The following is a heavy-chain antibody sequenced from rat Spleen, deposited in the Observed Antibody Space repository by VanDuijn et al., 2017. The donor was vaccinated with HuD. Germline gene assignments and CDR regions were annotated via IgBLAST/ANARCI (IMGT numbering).Heavy chain of an antibody. J-gene: IGHJ4*01. CDR3: ARQSRYDGTYYSQDYVMDA. CDR1: GFSFSDYN. V-gene: IGHV5S13*01. CDR2: ISTGGGNT. D-gene: IGHD1-12*02. Sequence: EVQLVESGGGLVQPGRSLKLSCAASGFSFSDYNMAWVRQAPKKGLEWVASISTGGGNTYYRDSVKGRFTISRDNAKNTQYLQMDSLRSEDTATYYCARQSRYDGTYYSQDYVMDAWGQGASVTVSS.